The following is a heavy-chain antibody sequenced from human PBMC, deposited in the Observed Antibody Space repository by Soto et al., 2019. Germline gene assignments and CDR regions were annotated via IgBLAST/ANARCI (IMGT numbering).Heavy chain of an antibody. Sequence: SETLSLTCAVSGGSISSAGYSWSWIRQPPGKGLEWIGCIYHSGSTYYNPSLKSRVTISVDRSKNQFSLKLSSVTAADTAVYYCARVPAAIPKRNNWFDPWGQGTLVTVSS. D-gene: IGHD2-2*01. CDR2: IYHSGST. J-gene: IGHJ5*02. V-gene: IGHV4-30-2*01. CDR1: GGSISSAGYS. CDR3: ARVPAAIPKRNNWFDP.